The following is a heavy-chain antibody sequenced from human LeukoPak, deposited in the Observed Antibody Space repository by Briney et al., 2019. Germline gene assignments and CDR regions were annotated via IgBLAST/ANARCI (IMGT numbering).Heavy chain of an antibody. Sequence: GGSLRLSCAASGFTFSSYSMNWVRQAPGKGPEWVSSISSSSSYIYYADSVKGRLTISRDNAKNSLYLQMNSLRAEDTAVYYCAGAVAGSSWFDPWGQGTLVTVSS. CDR3: AGAVAGSSWFDP. CDR2: ISSSSSYI. J-gene: IGHJ5*02. CDR1: GFTFSSYS. V-gene: IGHV3-21*01. D-gene: IGHD6-19*01.